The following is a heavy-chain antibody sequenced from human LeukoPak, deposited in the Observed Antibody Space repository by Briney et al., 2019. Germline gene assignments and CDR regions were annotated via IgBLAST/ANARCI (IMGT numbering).Heavy chain of an antibody. CDR2: INHSGST. V-gene: IGHV4-34*01. Sequence: PSETLSLTCAVYGESFSDYYWTWIRQPPGKGLEWIGEINHSGSTNYNPSLKSRVTISVDTSKNQFSLKLSSVIAADTAVYYCARPGQLGSLYYGMDVWSQGTTVTVSS. CDR1: GESFSDYY. D-gene: IGHD7-27*01. CDR3: ARPGQLGSLYYGMDV. J-gene: IGHJ6*02.